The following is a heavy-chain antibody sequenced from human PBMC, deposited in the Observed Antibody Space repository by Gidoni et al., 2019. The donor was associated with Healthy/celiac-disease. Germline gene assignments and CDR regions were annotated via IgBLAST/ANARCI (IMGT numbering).Heavy chain of an antibody. J-gene: IGHJ6*02. D-gene: IGHD3-22*01. CDR3: TRRESDYYDSSGYYPPYGMDV. Sequence: AASVKGRFTISRDDSKNTAYLQMDSLKTEDTAVYYCTRRESDYYDSSGYYPPYGMDVWGQGTTVTVSS. V-gene: IGHV3-73*01.